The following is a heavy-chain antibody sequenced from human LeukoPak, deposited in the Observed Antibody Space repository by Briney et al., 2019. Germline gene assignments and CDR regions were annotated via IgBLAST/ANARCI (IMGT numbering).Heavy chain of an antibody. CDR1: GDSFSSHY. CDR2: ISYIGST. Sequence: SETLSLTCAVSGDSFSSHYWTWIRQSPGKGLGWSGYISYIGSTNYNPSLKSRVTISIDTSKNQFSLKLRSVTAADTAVYYCARDLVTVTKGFDVWGHGTMVSVSS. D-gene: IGHD4-17*01. J-gene: IGHJ3*01. CDR3: ARDLVTVTKGFDV. V-gene: IGHV4-59*11.